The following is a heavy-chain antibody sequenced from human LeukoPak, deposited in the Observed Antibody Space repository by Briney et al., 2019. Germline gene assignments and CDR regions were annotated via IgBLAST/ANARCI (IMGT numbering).Heavy chain of an antibody. CDR3: ARDWGASSSSAYYYYGMDV. Sequence: LRLSCAASGFTFSGNWMNWVRQAPGKGLVWVSRINGDGSSTSYADSVKGRFTISRDNARNTLYLQMNSLRAEDTAVYYCARDWGASSSSAYYYYGMDVWGQGTTVTVSS. J-gene: IGHJ6*02. V-gene: IGHV3-74*01. CDR1: GFTFSGNW. D-gene: IGHD6-6*01. CDR2: INGDGSST.